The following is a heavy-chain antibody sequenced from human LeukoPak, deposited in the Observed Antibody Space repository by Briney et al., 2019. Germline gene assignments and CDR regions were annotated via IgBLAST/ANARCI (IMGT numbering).Heavy chain of an antibody. Sequence: PGGSLRLSCAASGFTFSSYAMSWVRQAPGKGLEWVSGITGSAGSTYYADSVKGRFTISRDNSKNTLYLQMNSLRAEDTAVYYCARGESSTSWASYYYYGMDVWGQGTTVTVSS. J-gene: IGHJ6*02. CDR3: ARGESSTSWASYYYYGMDV. V-gene: IGHV3-23*01. D-gene: IGHD2-2*01. CDR2: ITGSAGST. CDR1: GFTFSSYA.